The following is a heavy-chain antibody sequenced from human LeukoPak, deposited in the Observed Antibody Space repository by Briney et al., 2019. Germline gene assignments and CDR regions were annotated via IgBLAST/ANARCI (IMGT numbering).Heavy chain of an antibody. V-gene: IGHV3-23*01. CDR2: ISGSGGNT. J-gene: IGHJ4*02. CDR1: GFTFSSYA. Sequence: GGSLRLSCAASGFTFSSYAMSWVRQAPGKGLEWVSAISGSGGNTYYADSVKGRFTISRDNSKNTLYLQMNSLRAEDTAVYYCAKVGGSHYYDSSGYYLLFDYWGQGTLVTVSS. CDR3: AKVGGSHYYDSSGYYLLFDY. D-gene: IGHD3-22*01.